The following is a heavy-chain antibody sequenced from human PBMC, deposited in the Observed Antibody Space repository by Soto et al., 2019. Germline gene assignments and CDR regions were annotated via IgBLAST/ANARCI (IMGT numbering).Heavy chain of an antibody. V-gene: IGHV4-61*01. Sequence: QVQLQESGPGLVKPSETLSLTCTVSGGSVTSGNYYWSWIRQPPGKGLEWIGHIYYSGTTNYNPSLKSRVTIXIXAXKNQFSLKLSSVTAADTAVYYCARGPVVTPFVDYWGQGTLVTVSS. D-gene: IGHD2-21*02. J-gene: IGHJ4*02. CDR3: ARGPVVTPFVDY. CDR2: IYYSGTT. CDR1: GGSVTSGNYY.